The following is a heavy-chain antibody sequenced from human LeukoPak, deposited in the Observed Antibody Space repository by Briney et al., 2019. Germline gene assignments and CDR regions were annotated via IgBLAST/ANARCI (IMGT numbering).Heavy chain of an antibody. D-gene: IGHD5-18*01. V-gene: IGHV2-5*01. Sequence: ESGPTLVKPTQTLTLTCTFSGFSLSTRGVGVGWIRQPPGKALEWLSLIYWNDDKRYSPSLKSRLTSTKDTAKKQVVLTMTNMDPVDTATYYCAHVDTAMDYFDYWGQGTLVTVSS. J-gene: IGHJ4*02. CDR1: GFSLSTRGVG. CDR3: AHVDTAMDYFDY. CDR2: IYWNDDK.